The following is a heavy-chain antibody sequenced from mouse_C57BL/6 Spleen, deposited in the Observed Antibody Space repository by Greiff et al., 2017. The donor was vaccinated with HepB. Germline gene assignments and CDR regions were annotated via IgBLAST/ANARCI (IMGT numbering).Heavy chain of an antibody. CDR2: FDPETGGT. CDR1: GYTFTDYE. Sequence: QVQLQQSGAELVRPGASVTLSCKASGYTFTDYEMHWVKQTPVHGLEWIGAFDPETGGTAYNQKFKGKAILTADKSSSTAYMELRSLTSEDSAVYYCTRGGGSSSASFAYWGQGTLVTVSA. D-gene: IGHD1-1*01. V-gene: IGHV1-15*01. CDR3: TRGGGSSSASFAY. J-gene: IGHJ3*01.